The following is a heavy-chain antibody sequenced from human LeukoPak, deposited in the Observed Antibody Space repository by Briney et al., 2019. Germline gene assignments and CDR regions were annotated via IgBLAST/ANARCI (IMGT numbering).Heavy chain of an antibody. V-gene: IGHV3-23*01. CDR1: GFTFSSYA. D-gene: IGHD3-22*01. Sequence: PGGSLRLSCAASGFTFSSYAMSWVRQAPGKGLEWVSAISGSGGSTYYADSVKGRFTISRDNSKNTLYLQMNSLRAEDTAVYYCASYYYDSSGPIDYWGQGTLVTVSS. J-gene: IGHJ4*02. CDR2: ISGSGGST. CDR3: ASYYYDSSGPIDY.